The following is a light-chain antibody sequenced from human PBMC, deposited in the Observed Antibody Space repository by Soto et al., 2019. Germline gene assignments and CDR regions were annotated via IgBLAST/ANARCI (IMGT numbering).Light chain of an antibody. V-gene: IGKV3-15*01. Sequence: EIVMTQSRATLSVSPGERATLSCRASQSVGSNLAWYQQKPGQAPRLLIYGASTRATGIPARFSGSGSGTEFTLTISSLQSEDFAIYFCQQYNNWPPDRTFGQGTKVEIK. CDR1: QSVGSN. J-gene: IGKJ1*01. CDR3: QQYNNWPPDRT. CDR2: GAS.